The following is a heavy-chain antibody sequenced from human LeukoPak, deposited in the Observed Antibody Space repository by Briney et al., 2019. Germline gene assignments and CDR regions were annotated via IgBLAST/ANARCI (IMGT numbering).Heavy chain of an antibody. CDR3: ARDNGYDSPSDY. CDR2: ISAYNANT. Sequence: ASVKVSCKASGYTFTTYGITWVRQAPGQGLEWMGWISAYNANTNYAQKLQGRVTMTTETSTSTAYMELRMLRSDDTALYYCARDNGYDSPSDYWGQGTLVTVSS. CDR1: GYTFTTYG. J-gene: IGHJ4*02. D-gene: IGHD3-22*01. V-gene: IGHV1-18*01.